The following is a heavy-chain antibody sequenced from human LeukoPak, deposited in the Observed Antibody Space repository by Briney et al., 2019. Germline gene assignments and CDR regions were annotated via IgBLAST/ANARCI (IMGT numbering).Heavy chain of an antibody. V-gene: IGHV3-21*01. CDR1: GFPFSTYS. Sequence: PGGSLRLSCAASGFPFSTYSMNWVRQAPGKGLEWVSSISSSSGFIYYADSVKGRFTISRDNAKNSPYLQMNSLRAEDTAVYYCAKRGYSGSDAFDMWGQGTMVTVSS. CDR3: AKRGYSGSDAFDM. CDR2: ISSSSGFI. D-gene: IGHD5-12*01. J-gene: IGHJ3*02.